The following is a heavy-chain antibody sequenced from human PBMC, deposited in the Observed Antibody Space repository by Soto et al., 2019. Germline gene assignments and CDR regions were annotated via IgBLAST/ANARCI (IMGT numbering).Heavy chain of an antibody. CDR2: ISYDGSNK. V-gene: IGHV3-30*18. D-gene: IGHD7-27*01. CDR1: GFTFSSYG. J-gene: IGHJ4*02. Sequence: GGSLRLSCAASGFTFSSYGMHWVRQAPGKGLEWVALISYDGSNKYYEDSVKGRFTISRDNSKNTLYLQMNSLRAEDTAVYYCAKLYPAGTETYLGGFDYWGQGALVTVSS. CDR3: AKLYPAGTETYLGGFDY.